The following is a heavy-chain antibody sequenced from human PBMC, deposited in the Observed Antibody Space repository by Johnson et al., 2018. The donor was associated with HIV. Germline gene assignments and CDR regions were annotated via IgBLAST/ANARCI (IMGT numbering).Heavy chain of an antibody. V-gene: IGHV3-33*01. J-gene: IGHJ3*02. CDR1: GFTFRDYG. CDR3: TTEPFAFDI. Sequence: QVQLVESGGGVVQPGRSLRLSCEASGFTFRDYGMHWVRQAPGKGLEWVAVIWFDGSNKYYADSVKGRFTISRDNSKNTLYLQMNSLKTEDTAVDYCTTEPFAFDIWGQGTMVTVSS. CDR2: IWFDGSNK.